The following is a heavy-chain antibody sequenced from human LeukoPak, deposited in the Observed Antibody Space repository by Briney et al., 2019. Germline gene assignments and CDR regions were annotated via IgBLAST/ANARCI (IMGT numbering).Heavy chain of an antibody. CDR1: GGSISSGSYY. CDR2: IYTSGST. Sequence: SQTLSLTCTVSGGSISSGSYYWSWIRQPAGKGLNWIGRIYTSGSTNYNPYPKIRVTISVDTSKNQFSLKLSSVTAADTAVYYCARGLRITISYYYYYMDVWGKGTTVTVSS. V-gene: IGHV4-61*02. D-gene: IGHD3-3*01. J-gene: IGHJ6*03. CDR3: ARGLRITISYYYYYMDV.